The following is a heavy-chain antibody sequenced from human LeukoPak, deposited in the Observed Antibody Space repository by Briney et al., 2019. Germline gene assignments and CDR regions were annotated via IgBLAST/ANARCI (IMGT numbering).Heavy chain of an antibody. J-gene: IGHJ5*02. Sequence: GGSLRLSCAASGFTFSSYWMHWVRQAPGKGRGWVSRINSEGSRTSYADSVKGRFTISRDNAKNTLYLQTNSLRAEDTAVYYCARGGRPYCGGDCTNWFDPWGQGTLVTVSS. V-gene: IGHV3-74*01. CDR3: ARGGRPYCGGDCTNWFDP. CDR1: GFTFSSYW. CDR2: INSEGSRT. D-gene: IGHD2-21*02.